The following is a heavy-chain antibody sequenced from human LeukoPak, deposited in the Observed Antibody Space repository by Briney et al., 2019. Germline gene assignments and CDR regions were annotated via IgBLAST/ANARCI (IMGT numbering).Heavy chain of an antibody. CDR2: ISYDGSNK. J-gene: IGHJ4*02. V-gene: IGHV3-30-3*01. D-gene: IGHD3-10*01. CDR1: GFTFSSYA. CDR3: AREYARLDHGSGL. Sequence: PGGSLRLSCAASGFTFSSYAMHWVRQAPGKGLEWVAVISYDGSNKYYADSVKGRFTISRDNSKNTLYLQMNSLRAEDTAVYYCAREYARLDHGSGLWGQGTLVTVSS.